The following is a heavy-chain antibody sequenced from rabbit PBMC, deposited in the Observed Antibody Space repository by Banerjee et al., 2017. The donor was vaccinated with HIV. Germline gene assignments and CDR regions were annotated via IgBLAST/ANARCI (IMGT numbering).Heavy chain of an antibody. D-gene: IGHD6-1*01. CDR2: IYADSVAG. CDR3: ARDWGAYAGHGYATGWLDL. Sequence: QSLEESGGALVKPGASLTLTCTASGFSFSSGYWICWVRQAPGKGLEWIGCIYADSVAGYCASWAKGRFTISKTSSTMVTLQMTSLTAADTATYFCARDWGAYAGHGYATGWLDLWGPGTLVTVS. V-gene: IGHV1S40*01. CDR1: GFSFSSGYW. J-gene: IGHJ5*01.